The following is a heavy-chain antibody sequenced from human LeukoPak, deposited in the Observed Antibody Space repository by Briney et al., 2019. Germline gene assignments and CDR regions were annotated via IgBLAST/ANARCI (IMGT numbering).Heavy chain of an antibody. CDR1: GGSISSGGYS. D-gene: IGHD3-22*01. Sequence: PSETLSLTCAVSGGSISSGGYSWSWIRQPPGKGLEWIGYIYHSGSTYYNPSLKSRVTISVDRSKNQFSLKLSSVTAADTAVYYCARLDSSGYYLDYYFDYWGQGTLVTVSS. V-gene: IGHV4-30-2*01. CDR2: IYHSGST. CDR3: ARLDSSGYYLDYYFDY. J-gene: IGHJ4*02.